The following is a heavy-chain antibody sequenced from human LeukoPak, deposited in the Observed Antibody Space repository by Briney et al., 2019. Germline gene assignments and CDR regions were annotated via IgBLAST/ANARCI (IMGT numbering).Heavy chain of an antibody. CDR2: MNTNSGNT. CDR3: ARGGRERYYYYGMDV. D-gene: IGHD1-26*01. J-gene: IGHJ6*02. CDR1: GYTFTSYD. V-gene: IGHV1-8*01. Sequence: AASVKVSCEASGYTFTSYDINWVRQATGQGLEWMGWMNTNSGNTGYAQKFQGRVTMTRNTSISTAYMELSSLRSEDTAVYYCARGGRERYYYYGMDVWGQGTTVTVSS.